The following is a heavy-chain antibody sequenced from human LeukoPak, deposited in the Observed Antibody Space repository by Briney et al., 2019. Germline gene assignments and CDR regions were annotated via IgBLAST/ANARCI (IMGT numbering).Heavy chain of an antibody. CDR1: GYSFTSYW. V-gene: IGHV5-10-1*01. Sequence: GESLMISCKGSGYSFTSYWISWVRQVPGKGLEWMGRIDPSDSYTNYSPSFQGHVTISADKSISTAYLQWSSLKASDTAMYYWARHRRLVRDYYYGMDVWGQGTTVTVSS. CDR2: IDPSDSYT. D-gene: IGHD6-19*01. J-gene: IGHJ6*02. CDR3: ARHRRLVRDYYYGMDV.